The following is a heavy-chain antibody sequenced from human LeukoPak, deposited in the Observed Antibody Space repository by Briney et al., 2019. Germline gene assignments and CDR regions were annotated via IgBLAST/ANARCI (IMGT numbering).Heavy chain of an antibody. CDR3: ARVNYYDSSGYYSPTFDY. CDR2: ISAYNGNT. CDR1: GYTFTSYG. V-gene: IGHV1-18*01. J-gene: IGHJ4*02. Sequence: ALVKVSCTASGYTFTSYGISWVRQAPGQGLEWMGWISAYNGNTNYAQKLQGRVTMTTDTSTSTAYMELRSLRSDDTAVYYCARVNYYDSSGYYSPTFDYWGQGTLVTVSS. D-gene: IGHD3-22*01.